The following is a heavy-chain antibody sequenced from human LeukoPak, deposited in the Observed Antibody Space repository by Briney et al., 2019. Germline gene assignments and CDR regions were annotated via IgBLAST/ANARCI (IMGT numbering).Heavy chain of an antibody. Sequence: ASVKVSCKASGGTFSSYAISWVRQAPGQGLEWMGGIIPIFGTANYAQKFQGRVTITADESTSTAYMELSNLRSEDTAVYYCASPPATPNYYYYGMDVWGQGTTVTVSS. CDR3: ASPPATPNYYYYGMDV. CDR2: IIPIFGTA. V-gene: IGHV1-69*13. J-gene: IGHJ6*02. CDR1: GGTFSSYA. D-gene: IGHD4-23*01.